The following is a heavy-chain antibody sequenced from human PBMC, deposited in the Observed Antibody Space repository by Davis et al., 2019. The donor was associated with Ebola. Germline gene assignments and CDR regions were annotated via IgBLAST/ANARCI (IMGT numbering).Heavy chain of an antibody. D-gene: IGHD5-24*01. Sequence: AASVKVSCKASGGTFSSYTISWVRQAPGQGLEWMGRINPHNGNTNYAQNVQGRVTMTTDTSTSTAYMEVGSLRSDDTAVYYCARAQFPATSDHWGQGTLVTVSS. CDR2: INPHNGNT. J-gene: IGHJ4*02. CDR1: GGTFSSYT. CDR3: ARAQFPATSDH. V-gene: IGHV1-18*01.